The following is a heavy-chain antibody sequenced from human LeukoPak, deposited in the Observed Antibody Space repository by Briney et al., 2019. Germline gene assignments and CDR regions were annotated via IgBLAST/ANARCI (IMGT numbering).Heavy chain of an antibody. CDR3: ARQLDYYDNIYYFDY. J-gene: IGHJ4*02. Sequence: SETLSLTCTVSGGSISSTRYYWGWIRQPPGKGLEWIGSIYYSGSTYYNPSLKSRVTISVDTSKNQFSLKLNSVTAADTAVYYCARQLDYYDNIYYFDYWGQGTLVTVSS. CDR1: GGSISSTRYY. D-gene: IGHD3-16*01. CDR2: IYYSGST. V-gene: IGHV4-39*01.